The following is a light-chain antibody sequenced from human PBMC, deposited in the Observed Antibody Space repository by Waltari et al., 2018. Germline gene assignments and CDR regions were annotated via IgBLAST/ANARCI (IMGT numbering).Light chain of an antibody. CDR1: QSVNGD. CDR3: QQYNNWPPT. Sequence: EVVLTQSPATLSVSPGVRAPLSCRASQSVNGDLAWYQQRPGQAPRLLIHDASTRATGIPVRFSGSGSGTEFTLTISSLQSEDSAIYCCQQYNNWPPTFGGGTKVEIK. J-gene: IGKJ4*01. CDR2: DAS. V-gene: IGKV3-15*01.